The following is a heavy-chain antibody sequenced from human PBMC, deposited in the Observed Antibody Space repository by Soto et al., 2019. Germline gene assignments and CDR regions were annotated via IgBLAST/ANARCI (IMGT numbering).Heavy chain of an antibody. CDR1: GFTFSSYA. J-gene: IGHJ6*02. CDR2: ISYDGSNK. CDR3: AREPSYYYDSSGLGMDV. Sequence: GGSLRLSCAASGFTFSSYAMHWVRQAPGKGLEWVAVISYDGSNKYYADSVKGRFTISRDNSKNTLYLQMNSLRAEDTAVYYCAREPSYYYDSSGLGMDVWGQGTTVTV. D-gene: IGHD3-22*01. V-gene: IGHV3-30-3*01.